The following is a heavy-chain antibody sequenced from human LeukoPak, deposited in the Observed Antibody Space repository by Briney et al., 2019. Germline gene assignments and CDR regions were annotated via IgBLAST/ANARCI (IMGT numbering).Heavy chain of an antibody. D-gene: IGHD6-13*01. CDR1: GVSISSYY. CDR3: ASEEPRADKWGYSSSWYGVPAGAFDI. CDR2: IYYSGST. V-gene: IGHV4-59*01. J-gene: IGHJ3*02. Sequence: SETLSLTCTVSGVSISSYYWSWIRQPPGKGLEWIGYIYYSGSTNYNPSLKSRVTISVDTSKNQFSLKLSSVTAADTAVYYCASEEPRADKWGYSSSWYGVPAGAFDIWGQGTMVTISS.